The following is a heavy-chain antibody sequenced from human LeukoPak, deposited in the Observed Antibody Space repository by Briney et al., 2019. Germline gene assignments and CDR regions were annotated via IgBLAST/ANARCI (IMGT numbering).Heavy chain of an antibody. CDR2: INPNSGGT. D-gene: IGHD2-15*01. CDR1: GYTFTGYY. Sequence: ASVKVSCKASGYTFTGYYMHWVRQAPGQGLEWTGWINPNSGGTNYAQKFQGWVTMTRDTSISTAYMELSRLRSDDTAVYYCARESSGGDFDYWGQGTLVTVSS. CDR3: ARESSGGDFDY. V-gene: IGHV1-2*04. J-gene: IGHJ4*02.